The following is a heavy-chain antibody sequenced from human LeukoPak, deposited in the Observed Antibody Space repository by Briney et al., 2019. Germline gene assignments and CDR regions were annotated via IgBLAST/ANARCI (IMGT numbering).Heavy chain of an antibody. J-gene: IGHJ4*02. D-gene: IGHD6-13*01. CDR1: GFTVGSGR. CDR3: ARAEYRVYSSSWYYFDY. V-gene: IGHV3-53*01. CDR2: IYSDDAT. Sequence: GGSLRLSCAASGFTVGSGRRMSWVRQAPGEGLEWISTIYSDDATNYGDSVKGRFTISRDNSRNTLDLQMNSLRAEDTAVYYCARAEYRVYSSSWYYFDYWGQGTLVTVSS.